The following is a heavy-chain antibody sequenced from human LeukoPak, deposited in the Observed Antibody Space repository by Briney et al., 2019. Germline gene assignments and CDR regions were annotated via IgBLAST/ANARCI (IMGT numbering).Heavy chain of an antibody. J-gene: IGHJ4*02. CDR2: IYHSGST. CDR1: GGSISRAGYY. Sequence: RSSETLSLTCAVSGGSISRAGYYWSWIRQPAGKGLEWIGSIYHSGSTYYNPSLKSRVTISVDTSKNQFSLKLSSVTAADTAVYYCARHRDGYQFDYWGQGTLVTVSS. CDR3: ARHRDGYQFDY. D-gene: IGHD6-13*01. V-gene: IGHV4-38-2*01.